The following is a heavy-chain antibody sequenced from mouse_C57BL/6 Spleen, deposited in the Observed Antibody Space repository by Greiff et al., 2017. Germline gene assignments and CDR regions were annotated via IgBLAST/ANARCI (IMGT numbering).Heavy chain of an antibody. CDR2: ISYDGSN. CDR3: ARRITFGYFDV. D-gene: IGHD1-1*01. Sequence: EVKLVESGPGLVKPSQSLSLTCSVTGYSITSGYYWNWIRQFPGNKLEWMGYISYDGSNNYNPSLKNRISITRDTSKNQFFLKLNSVTTEDTATYYCARRITFGYFDVWGTGTTVTVSS. CDR1: GYSITSGYY. J-gene: IGHJ1*03. V-gene: IGHV3-6*01.